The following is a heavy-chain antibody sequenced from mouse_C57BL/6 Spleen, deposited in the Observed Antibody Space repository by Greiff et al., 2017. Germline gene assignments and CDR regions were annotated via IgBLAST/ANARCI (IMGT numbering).Heavy chain of an antibody. CDR3: ASLNWDAYYFDY. CDR2: IRNKANGYTT. Sequence: EVQLVESGGGLVQPGGSLSLSCAASGFSFTDYYMSWVRQPPGKALEWLGFIRNKANGYTTEYSASVKGRFTISRDNSHSILYLQMNAQRAEDSATYYCASLNWDAYYFDYWGQGTTLTVSS. J-gene: IGHJ2*01. V-gene: IGHV7-3*01. D-gene: IGHD4-1*02. CDR1: GFSFTDYY.